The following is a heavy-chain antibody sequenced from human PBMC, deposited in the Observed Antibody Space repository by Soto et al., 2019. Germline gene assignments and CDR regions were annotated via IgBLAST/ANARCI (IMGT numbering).Heavy chain of an antibody. D-gene: IGHD4-17*01. Sequence: AETQSLTCTVSGGSITSYFWSWIRQPPGKGLEWIGYIYYSGSTNSNPSLKSRVTISLDTSKNQFSLKLSSVTAADTAVYYCARSYGDYINFDYWGQGTLVTVSS. CDR2: IYYSGST. CDR3: ARSYGDYINFDY. CDR1: GGSITSYF. V-gene: IGHV4-59*01. J-gene: IGHJ4*02.